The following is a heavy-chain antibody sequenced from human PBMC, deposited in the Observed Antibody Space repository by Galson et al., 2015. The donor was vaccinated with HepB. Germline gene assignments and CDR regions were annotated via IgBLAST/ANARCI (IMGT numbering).Heavy chain of an antibody. V-gene: IGHV3-7*03. CDR1: GFTFSSYW. Sequence: SLRLSCAASGFTFSSYWMSWVRQAPGKGLEWVANIKQDGSEKYYVDSVKGRFTISRDNAKNSLYLQMNSLRAEDTAVYYCAGGWYNYYYGMDVWGQGTTVTVSS. D-gene: IGHD6-19*01. J-gene: IGHJ6*02. CDR3: AGGWYNYYYGMDV. CDR2: IKQDGSEK.